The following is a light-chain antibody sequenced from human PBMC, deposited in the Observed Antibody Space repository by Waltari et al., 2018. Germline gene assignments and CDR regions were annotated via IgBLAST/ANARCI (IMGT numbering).Light chain of an antibody. Sequence: NVLTQSPGTLSLSPGERATLSCRASQIVSNNYLAWYQQQPGQAPRLLIYGVSSRATGIPDRFSGSGSGTDFTLTISRLEHEDSAVYFCHLYGSARTFGGGTKVEIK. CDR1: QIVSNNY. J-gene: IGKJ4*01. CDR2: GVS. CDR3: HLYGSART. V-gene: IGKV3-20*01.